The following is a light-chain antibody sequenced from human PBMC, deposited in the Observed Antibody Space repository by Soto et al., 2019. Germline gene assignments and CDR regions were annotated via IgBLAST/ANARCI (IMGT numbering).Light chain of an antibody. J-gene: IGKJ1*01. Sequence: EIVMTQSPATLSVSPGGRATLSCRASQSISDTLAWYQQKPGQAPRLLIHGASTRATGFPARFSGSGSGTDFTLTISCLQSEDFATYYCQQYYSYPRTFGRGTKVDIK. CDR2: GAS. CDR1: QSISDT. CDR3: QQYYSYPRT. V-gene: IGKV3-15*01.